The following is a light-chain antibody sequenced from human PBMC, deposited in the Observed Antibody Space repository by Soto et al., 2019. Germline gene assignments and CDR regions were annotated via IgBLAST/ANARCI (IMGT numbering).Light chain of an antibody. CDR3: KQYNSYSWT. V-gene: IGKV1-5*01. CDR2: DAY. J-gene: IGKJ1*01. CDR1: QGISNY. Sequence: DIQMTQSPSSLSASVGDRVTITCRASQGISNYLGWYQQKPGKAPKLLIYDAYSLESGVQSRFSGSGSGTEFTLTIRSLQPDDFATYYCKQYNSYSWTFGQGTKVDIK.